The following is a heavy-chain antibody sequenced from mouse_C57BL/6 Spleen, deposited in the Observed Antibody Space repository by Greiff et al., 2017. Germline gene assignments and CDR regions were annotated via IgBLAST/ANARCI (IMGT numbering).Heavy chain of an antibody. CDR1: GFTFSDYY. CDR3: AREGYGNYVGYFDY. D-gene: IGHD2-1*01. CDR2: INYDGSST. J-gene: IGHJ2*01. Sequence: EVHLVESEGGLVQPGSSMKLSCTASGFTFSDYYMAWVRQVPEKGLEWVANINYDGSSTYYLDSLKSRFIISRDNAKNILYLQMSSLKSEDTATYYCAREGYGNYVGYFDYWGQGTTLTVSS. V-gene: IGHV5-16*01.